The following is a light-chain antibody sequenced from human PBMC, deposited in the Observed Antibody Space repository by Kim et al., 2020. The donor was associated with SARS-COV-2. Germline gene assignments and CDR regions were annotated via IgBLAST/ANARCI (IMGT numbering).Light chain of an antibody. CDR2: EVN. Sequence: QSVTMSCTGTSSDIVGSDYVSWYQQHPGTAPKLIIYEVNNRPSGVSNRFSGSKSGNTASLTISGLQTEDEAEYYCSSHRYSTTLDVFGTGTKVTVL. CDR3: SSHRYSTTLDV. CDR1: SSDIVGSDY. V-gene: IGLV2-14*01. J-gene: IGLJ1*01.